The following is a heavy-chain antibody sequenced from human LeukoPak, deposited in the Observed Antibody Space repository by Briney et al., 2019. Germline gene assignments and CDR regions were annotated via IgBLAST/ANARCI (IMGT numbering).Heavy chain of an antibody. CDR3: ARDCLSGAGILIGFYPNDH. Sequence: PGGSLRLSCAASGFTFSSYWMSWVRQAPGKGLEWVANIKEDGSEKYYVDSVKGRFTISRDNAKNSQYLQMNSLRAEDTAVYYCARDCLSGAGILIGFYPNDHWGQGTLVTVSS. J-gene: IGHJ4*02. CDR2: IKEDGSEK. CDR1: GFTFSSYW. V-gene: IGHV3-7*01. D-gene: IGHD3-9*01.